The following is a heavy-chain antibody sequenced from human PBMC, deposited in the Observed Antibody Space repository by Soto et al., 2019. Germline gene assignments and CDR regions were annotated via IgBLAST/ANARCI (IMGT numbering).Heavy chain of an antibody. Sequence: QVQLQQWGAGLLKPSETLSLTCAVYGGSFSGYYWTWIRQPPGTGLEWIGEINHSGSTNYNPSLKSRVTISVDTSKNQFSLKLTSVTAAGTAVYYCARDKSTGLFAYWGQGTLVTVSS. D-gene: IGHD2-8*02. J-gene: IGHJ4*02. CDR3: ARDKSTGLFAY. CDR2: INHSGST. V-gene: IGHV4-34*01. CDR1: GGSFSGYY.